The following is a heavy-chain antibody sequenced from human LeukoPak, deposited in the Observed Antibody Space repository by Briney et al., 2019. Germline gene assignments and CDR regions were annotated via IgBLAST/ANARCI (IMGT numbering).Heavy chain of an antibody. CDR1: GFTFSSYG. CDR2: ISYDGSNK. V-gene: IGHV3-30*03. J-gene: IGHJ4*02. CDR3: ARDGSLNSGYDLFDY. Sequence: SGGSLRLSCAASGFTFSSYGMHWVRQAPGKGLEWVAVISYDGSNKYYADSVKGRFTISRDNSKNTLYLQMNSLRAEDTAVYYCARDGSLNSGYDLFDYWGQGTLVTVSS. D-gene: IGHD5-12*01.